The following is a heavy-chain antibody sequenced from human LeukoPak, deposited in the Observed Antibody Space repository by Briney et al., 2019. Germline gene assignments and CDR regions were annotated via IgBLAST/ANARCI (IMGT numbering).Heavy chain of an antibody. CDR1: GGSISSYY. J-gene: IGHJ6*03. CDR2: IYYSGST. CDR3: ARGAHYDSSGYYYYYMDV. D-gene: IGHD3-22*01. Sequence: PSETLSLTCTVSGGSISSYYWSWIRQPPGKGLEWIGYIYYSGSTNYNPSLKSRVTISVDTSKNQFSLKLSSVTAADTAVYYCARGAHYDSSGYYYYYMDVWGKGTTVTVSS. V-gene: IGHV4-59*01.